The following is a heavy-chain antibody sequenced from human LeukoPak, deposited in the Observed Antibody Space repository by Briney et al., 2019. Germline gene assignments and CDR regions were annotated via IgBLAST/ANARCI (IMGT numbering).Heavy chain of an antibody. CDR2: MNPNSGNT. D-gene: IGHD3-10*01. J-gene: IGHJ6*03. Sequence: ASVKVSCKASGYTFTSYDINWVRQATGQRLEWMGWMNPNSGNTGYAQKFQGRVTMTRNTSISTAYMELSSLRSEDTAVYYCARVGESNPYYYYYMDVWGKGTTVTISS. CDR3: ARVGESNPYYYYYMDV. CDR1: GYTFTSYD. V-gene: IGHV1-8*01.